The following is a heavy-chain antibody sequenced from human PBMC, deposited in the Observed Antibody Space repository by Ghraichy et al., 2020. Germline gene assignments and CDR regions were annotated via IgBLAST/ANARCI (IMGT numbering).Heavy chain of an antibody. Sequence: SCAASGFTFSRYWMSWVRQAPEKGLEWVANIKQDGSEKYYVDSVKGRFTISRDNAKNSLYLQMNSLRAEDTAVYYCATTMVRTDPYWGQGTLVTVSS. J-gene: IGHJ4*02. CDR1: GFTFSRYW. CDR3: ATTMVRTDPY. CDR2: IKQDGSEK. D-gene: IGHD3-10*01. V-gene: IGHV3-7*03.